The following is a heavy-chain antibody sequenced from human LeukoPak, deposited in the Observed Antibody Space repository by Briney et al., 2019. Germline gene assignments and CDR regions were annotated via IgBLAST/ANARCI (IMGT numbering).Heavy chain of an antibody. Sequence: PGGSLRLCCAASGLTVGDYGMSWVRQAPGKGLEWVSGINWSGESTGYADSVKGRFTISRDNAENALYLQMNSLRAEDTALYYCARDLSSSWYSLGYWGRGTLVTVSS. CDR2: INWSGEST. V-gene: IGHV3-20*04. CDR3: ARDLSSSWYSLGY. J-gene: IGHJ4*02. CDR1: GLTVGDYG. D-gene: IGHD6-13*01.